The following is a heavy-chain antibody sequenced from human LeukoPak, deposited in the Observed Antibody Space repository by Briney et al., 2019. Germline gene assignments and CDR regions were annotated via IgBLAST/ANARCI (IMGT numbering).Heavy chain of an antibody. D-gene: IGHD7-27*01. V-gene: IGHV1-2*02. CDR3: ARGGYGKLGIRLLYGD. J-gene: IGHJ4*02. Sequence: ASVKVSCKASGYTFTGYYMHWVRQAPGQGLEWMGWINPNSGGTNYAQKSQGRVTMTRDTSISTAYMELSRLRSDDTAVYYCARGGYGKLGIRLLYGDWGQGTLVTVSS. CDR2: INPNSGGT. CDR1: GYTFTGYY.